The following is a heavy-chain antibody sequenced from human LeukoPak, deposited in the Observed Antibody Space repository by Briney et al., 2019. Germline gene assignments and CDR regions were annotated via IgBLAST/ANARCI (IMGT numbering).Heavy chain of an antibody. J-gene: IGHJ2*01. CDR2: INSDGSST. Sequence: GGSLRLSCAASGFTFSSYWMHWVRQAPGKGLVWVSRINSDGSSTSYADSVKGRFTISRDNSKNTLYLQMNSLRAEDTAVYYCARGSRANWYFDLWGRGTLVTVSS. V-gene: IGHV3-74*01. CDR1: GFTFSSYW. CDR3: ARGSRANWYFDL. D-gene: IGHD1-26*01.